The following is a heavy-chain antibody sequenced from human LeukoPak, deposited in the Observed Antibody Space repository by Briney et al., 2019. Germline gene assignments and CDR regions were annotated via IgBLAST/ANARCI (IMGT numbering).Heavy chain of an antibody. CDR1: GFTFSSYG. D-gene: IGHD1-26*01. J-gene: IGHJ6*03. CDR3: AKEYSGSYYGILRDYYYDYYTHV. CDR2: IRYDGSNK. Sequence: PGGSLRLSCGASGFTFSSYGMHWVRQAPGKGLEWVAFIRYDGSNKYYADSVKGRFTISRDNSKNTLYLQMNSLRAEDTAVYYSAKEYSGSYYGILRDYYYDYYTHVWGKGTTVTVSS. V-gene: IGHV3-30*02.